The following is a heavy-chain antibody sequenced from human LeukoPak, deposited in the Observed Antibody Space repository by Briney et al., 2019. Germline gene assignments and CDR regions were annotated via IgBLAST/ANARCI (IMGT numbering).Heavy chain of an antibody. CDR2: IGTAGDT. D-gene: IGHD5-24*01. CDR3: ARGGRDGYKADPLVVDY. J-gene: IGHJ4*02. Sequence: GGSLRLSCAASGFTFSSYAMSWARDAPGKGLEWVSSIGTAGDTYYPGSVKGRFTISRENAKNSLYLQMNSLRAGDTAVYYCARGGRDGYKADPLVVDYWGQGTLVTVSS. CDR1: GFTFSSYA. V-gene: IGHV3-13*01.